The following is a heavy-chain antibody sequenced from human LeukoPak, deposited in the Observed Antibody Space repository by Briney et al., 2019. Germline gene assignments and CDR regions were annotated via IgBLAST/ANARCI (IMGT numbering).Heavy chain of an antibody. Sequence: GASVKVSCKASGYTFTSYDINWVRQATGQGLEWMGGIIPIFGTANYAQKFQGRVTMTEDTSTDTAYMELSSLRSEDTAVYYCATVRYYYDSSGYYYFDYWGQGTLVTVSS. V-gene: IGHV1-69*06. CDR1: GYTFTSYD. CDR3: ATVRYYYDSSGYYYFDY. CDR2: IIPIFGTA. D-gene: IGHD3-22*01. J-gene: IGHJ4*02.